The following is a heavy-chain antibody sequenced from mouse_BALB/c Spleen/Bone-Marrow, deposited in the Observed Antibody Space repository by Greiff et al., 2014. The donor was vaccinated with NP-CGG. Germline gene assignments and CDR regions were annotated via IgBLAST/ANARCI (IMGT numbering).Heavy chain of an antibody. CDR3: ARQTVWSGVDC. CDR2: ISSGGSYT. CDR1: GFIFSSYG. D-gene: IGHD2-10*02. V-gene: IGHV5-6*01. J-gene: IGHJ2*01. Sequence: EVKLVESRGDLVKPGGSLKLSCAASGFIFSSYGMSWVRQTPDKRLEWVATISSGGSYTYYPDSVTGRFTISRDNAKNTLYLQMSSLKSEDTDLNYCARQTVWSGVDCWGKSPPLPVPS.